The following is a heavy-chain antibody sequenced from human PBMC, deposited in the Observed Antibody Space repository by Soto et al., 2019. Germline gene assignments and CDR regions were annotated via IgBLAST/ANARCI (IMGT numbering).Heavy chain of an antibody. J-gene: IGHJ4*02. V-gene: IGHV5-51*01. CDR3: ARQGGRMVSIDY. Sequence: PGESLKISCQASGYTFTTYSIGWVRQMPGKGLEWMAIINPTDSDTRYSPSFQGQVTISADKSISTAYLQLSSLKASDTAMYYCARQGGRMVSIDYWGQGSQVTVSS. CDR1: GYTFTTYS. CDR2: INPTDSDT. D-gene: IGHD2-8*01.